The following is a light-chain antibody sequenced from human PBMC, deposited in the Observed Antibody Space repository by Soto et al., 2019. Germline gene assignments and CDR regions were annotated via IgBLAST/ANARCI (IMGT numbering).Light chain of an antibody. J-gene: IGKJ1*01. CDR3: QQYNSYSWT. CDR2: DAS. Sequence: DIQMTQSPSTLSASVGDRVTITCRASQSITIWLAWYQQKPGKAPKLLIFDASSLESGVPSRFSGSGSGTEFTLTISSRQPDDFATYYCQQYNSYSWTFGQGTKVEIK. V-gene: IGKV1-5*01. CDR1: QSITIW.